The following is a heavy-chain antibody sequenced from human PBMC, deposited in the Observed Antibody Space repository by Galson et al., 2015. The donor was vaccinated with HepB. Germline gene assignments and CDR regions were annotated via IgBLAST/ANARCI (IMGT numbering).Heavy chain of an antibody. CDR2: ISSSGTT. CDR3: ARGGRNWYPTRAEYLDY. V-gene: IGHV3-66*01. Sequence: SLRLSCAASGFSVNYNYMTWVRQAPGKGLEWVSVISSSGTTDYADSVKGRFTISRDNAKNTLSLQMNSLRAEDTAVYYCARGGRNWYPTRAEYLDYWGQGTPVTVSS. J-gene: IGHJ1*01. D-gene: IGHD6-13*01. CDR1: GFSVNYNY.